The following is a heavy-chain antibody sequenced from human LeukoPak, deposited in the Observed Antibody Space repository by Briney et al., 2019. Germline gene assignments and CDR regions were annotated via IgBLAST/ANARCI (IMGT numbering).Heavy chain of an antibody. D-gene: IGHD2-21*01. CDR3: AKEFHYYYMDV. CDR1: GDSISSYY. Sequence: SETLSLTCTVSGDSISSYYWSWIRQAAGKGLEWIGRIYATGSANYNPSLKSRVTMSIDTSKNQFSLKLSSVTAADTAVYYCAKEFHYYYMDVWGKGTTVTVSS. CDR2: IYATGSA. V-gene: IGHV4-4*07. J-gene: IGHJ6*03.